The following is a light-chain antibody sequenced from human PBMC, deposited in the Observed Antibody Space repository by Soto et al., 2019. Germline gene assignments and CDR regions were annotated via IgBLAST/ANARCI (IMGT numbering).Light chain of an antibody. J-gene: IGLJ1*01. CDR1: SSDVGGYNY. Sequence: QSVLTQPASVSGSPGQSITISCTGNSSDVGGYNYVSWYQQHPGKAPKLMIYDVSNRPSGVSNRFSGSKSGNTASLSISGLQAEDEADYYCSSYTSSSTRVFGTGTKVT. CDR3: SSYTSSSTRV. CDR2: DVS. V-gene: IGLV2-14*01.